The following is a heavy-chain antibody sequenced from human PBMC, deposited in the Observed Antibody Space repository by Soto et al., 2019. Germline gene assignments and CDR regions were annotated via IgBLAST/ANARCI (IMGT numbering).Heavy chain of an antibody. CDR3: ATSRNSIAVAGETEYYFDY. CDR2: INPNSGGT. CDR1: GYTFTGYY. D-gene: IGHD6-19*01. Sequence: ASVKVSCKASGYTFTGYYMHWVRQAPGQGLEWMGWINPNSGGTNYAQKFQGWVTMTRDTSISTAYMELSRLRSDDTAVYYCATSRNSIAVAGETEYYFDYWGQGTLVTVYS. J-gene: IGHJ4*02. V-gene: IGHV1-2*04.